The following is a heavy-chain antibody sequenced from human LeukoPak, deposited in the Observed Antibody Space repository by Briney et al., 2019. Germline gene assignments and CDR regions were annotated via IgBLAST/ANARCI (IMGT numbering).Heavy chain of an antibody. Sequence: PSETLSLTCTVSGGSISSYYWSWIRQPTGKGLESIGYIHDSGSTNYNPSLKRRVTISIDTSKEKSSLRLSSVPAADTAVYYCARRKFSSSTYYFDYWGQGTLVTVSS. CDR3: ARRKFSSSTYYFDY. V-gene: IGHV4-59*01. CDR1: GGSISSYY. D-gene: IGHD6-13*01. CDR2: IHDSGST. J-gene: IGHJ4*02.